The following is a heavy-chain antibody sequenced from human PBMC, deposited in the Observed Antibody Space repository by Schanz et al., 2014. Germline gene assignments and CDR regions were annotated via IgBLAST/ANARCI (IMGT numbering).Heavy chain of an antibody. J-gene: IGHJ3*02. V-gene: IGHV4-28*07. CDR3: ASKGLTTDAFDI. Sequence: QVQLQESGPGLVKPSDTLSLTCAVSGYSINTSDWWGWIRQPPGKGLEWIGYIYYSGSTYYNPSLKSRVPMSWETSKNQFSLKRRSVTAVDTAVYYCASKGLTTDAFDIWGQGTMVTVSS. CDR2: IYYSGST. D-gene: IGHD2-8*01. CDR1: GYSINTSDW.